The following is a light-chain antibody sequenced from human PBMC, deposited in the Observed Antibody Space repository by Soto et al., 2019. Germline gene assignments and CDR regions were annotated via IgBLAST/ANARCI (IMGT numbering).Light chain of an antibody. Sequence: QMTQSPSCLSASVGDRFTITCRASKGISSYLAWYQQKPGKAPKLLIYAASTLQSGVPSRLRGSGSGTDFTLTISCMKYEDFATYYCQQYYSYTRTFGQGTKVDI. V-gene: IGKV1-8*01. CDR1: KGISSY. CDR3: QQYYSYTRT. CDR2: AAS. J-gene: IGKJ1*01.